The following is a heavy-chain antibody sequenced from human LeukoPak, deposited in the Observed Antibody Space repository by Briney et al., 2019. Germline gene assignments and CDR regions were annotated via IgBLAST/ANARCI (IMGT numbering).Heavy chain of an antibody. CDR2: INHGGST. V-gene: IGHV4-34*01. D-gene: IGHD4-17*01. CDR3: ARGRYDY. CDR1: GGSFSGYY. Sequence: SETLSLTCAVYGGSFSGYYWSCIRQPPGKGLEWIGEINHGGSTNYNPSLKSRVTISVDTSKNQFSLKLSSVTVADTAVYYCARGRYDYWGQGTLVTVSS. J-gene: IGHJ4*02.